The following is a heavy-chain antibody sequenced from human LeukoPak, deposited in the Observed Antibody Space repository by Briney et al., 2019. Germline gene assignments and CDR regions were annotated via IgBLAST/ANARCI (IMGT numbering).Heavy chain of an antibody. CDR1: GFTFSSYG. D-gene: IGHD3-22*01. CDR3: AKDYHYYDSSGLFDY. V-gene: IGHV3-30*02. J-gene: IGHJ4*02. CDR2: IRYDGSNK. Sequence: GGSLRLSCAASGFTFSSYGMHWVRQAPGKGLEWVAFIRYDGSNKYYADSVKGRFTISRDNSKNTLYLQMNSLRAEDTAVYYCAKDYHYYDSSGLFDYWGQGTLVTVSS.